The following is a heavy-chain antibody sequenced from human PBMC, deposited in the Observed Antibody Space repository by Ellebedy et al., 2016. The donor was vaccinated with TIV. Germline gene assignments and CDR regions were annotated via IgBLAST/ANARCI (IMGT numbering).Heavy chain of an antibody. V-gene: IGHV3-23*01. CDR3: AKDYFYDSSGGYFDY. CDR2: ISGGGIST. J-gene: IGHJ4*02. CDR1: GFTFSSYA. D-gene: IGHD3-22*01. Sequence: PGGSLRLSCAASGFTFSSYAMSWVRHAPGKGLEWVSAISGGGISTYYADSVKGRFTISRDNSKNTLHLQMNSLRAEDTAVYYCAKDYFYDSSGGYFDYWGQGTLVTVSS.